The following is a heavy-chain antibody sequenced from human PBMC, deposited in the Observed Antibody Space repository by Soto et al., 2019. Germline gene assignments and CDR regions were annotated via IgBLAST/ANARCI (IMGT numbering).Heavy chain of an antibody. J-gene: IGHJ4*02. CDR3: ARDGAAAGPFDS. V-gene: IGHV1-3*01. CDR2: INAGNGNT. Sequence: ASVKVSCKASGYTFTSYAMHWVRQAPGQRLEWMGWINAGNGNTKYAQKLQGRVTMTTDTSTSTAYMELRSLRSDDTAVYYCARDGAAAGPFDSGGRETLVTVS. D-gene: IGHD6-13*01. CDR1: GYTFTSYA.